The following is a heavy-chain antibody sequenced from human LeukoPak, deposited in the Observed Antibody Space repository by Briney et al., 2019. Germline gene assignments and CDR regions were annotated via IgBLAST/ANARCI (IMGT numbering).Heavy chain of an antibody. V-gene: IGHV3-30*18. J-gene: IGHJ4*02. D-gene: IGHD3-10*01. CDR3: AKTMVRGVIINPYFDY. Sequence: GGYLRLSCAASGFTFSSYAMHWVRQAPGKGLEWVAVISYDGSNKYYADSVKGRFTISRDNSKNTLYLQMNSLRAEDTAVYYCAKTMVRGVIINPYFDYWGQGTLVTVSS. CDR2: ISYDGSNK. CDR1: GFTFSSYA.